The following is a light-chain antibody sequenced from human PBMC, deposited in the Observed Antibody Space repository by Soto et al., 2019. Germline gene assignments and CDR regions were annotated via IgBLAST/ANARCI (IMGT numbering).Light chain of an antibody. CDR1: QSVRDSF. CDR2: AAT. V-gene: IGKV3-20*01. Sequence: EIVLTQSPDTLSLSPGERAALSCSASQSVRDSFLAWYQQKPGQSPRLLIYAATSRATGIPERFSGSGSETDFTLTIYRLEPEDFAVYYCQHYGSSPFTFGQGTKLEIK. J-gene: IGKJ2*01. CDR3: QHYGSSPFT.